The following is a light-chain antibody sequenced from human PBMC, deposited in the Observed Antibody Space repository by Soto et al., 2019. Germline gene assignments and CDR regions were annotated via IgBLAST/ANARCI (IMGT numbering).Light chain of an antibody. CDR3: SSYTTTNNLCV. CDR1: NSDVGGYNY. V-gene: IGLV2-14*01. Sequence: QSALTQPASVSGSPGQSITIPCTGTNSDVGGYNYVSWYQHHPGKAPKLMIYEVFNRPSGVSSRFSGSKSGSTASLTISGLQAEDEADYYCSSYTTTNNLCVFGPGTKLTVL. J-gene: IGLJ1*01. CDR2: EVF.